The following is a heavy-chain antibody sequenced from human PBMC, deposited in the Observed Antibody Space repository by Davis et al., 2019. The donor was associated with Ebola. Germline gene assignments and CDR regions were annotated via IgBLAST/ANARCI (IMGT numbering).Heavy chain of an antibody. J-gene: IGHJ5*02. CDR1: GYTFTSYA. Sequence: AASVKVSCKASGYTFTSYAIHCVRQAPGQRLEWMGWINAGNGNTKYSQKFQGRVTITRDTSASTAYMELSSLRSEDTAVYYCARDTEMATIGVGWFDPWGQGTLVTVSS. CDR3: ARDTEMATIGVGWFDP. CDR2: INAGNGNT. V-gene: IGHV1-3*01. D-gene: IGHD5-24*01.